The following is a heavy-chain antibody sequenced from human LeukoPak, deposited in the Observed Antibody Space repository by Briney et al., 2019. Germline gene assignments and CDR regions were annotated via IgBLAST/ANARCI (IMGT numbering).Heavy chain of an antibody. V-gene: IGHV3-21*04. CDR3: AKGWYSGYDYDY. CDR1: GFTFSSYS. J-gene: IGHJ4*02. Sequence: GGSLRLSCAASGFTFSSYSMNWVRQAPGKGLEWVSSISSSSSYIYYADSVKGRFTISRDNAKNSLYLQMNSLRAEDTAVYYCAKGWYSGYDYDYWGQGTLVTVSS. D-gene: IGHD5-12*01. CDR2: ISSSSSYI.